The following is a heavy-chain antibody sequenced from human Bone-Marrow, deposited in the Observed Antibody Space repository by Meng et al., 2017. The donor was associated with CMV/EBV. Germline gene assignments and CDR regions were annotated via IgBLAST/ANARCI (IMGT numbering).Heavy chain of an antibody. V-gene: IGHV5-51*01. CDR2: IYPGDSDT. CDR1: GYSFTSYW. CDR3: ARGNDYGEPYYYYGMDV. Sequence: GGSLRLSCKGSGYSFTSYWIGWVRQMPGKGLEWMGIIYPGDSDTRYSPSFRGQVTISADKSISTAYLQWSSLKASDTAVYYCARGNDYGEPYYYYGMDVWGQGTTVTVSS. D-gene: IGHD4-17*01. J-gene: IGHJ6*02.